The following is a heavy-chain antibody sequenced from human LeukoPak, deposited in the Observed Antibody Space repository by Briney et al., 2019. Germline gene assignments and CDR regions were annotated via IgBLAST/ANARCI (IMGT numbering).Heavy chain of an antibody. Sequence: GGSLRLSCAASGFTFSSYEMNWVRQAPGKGLEWVSYISSSGSTIYYADSVKGRFTISRDNAKNSLYLQMNSLRAEGTAVYYCARDQRITMVRGVIINDRWFDPWGQGTLVTVSS. J-gene: IGHJ5*02. CDR2: ISSSGSTI. D-gene: IGHD3-10*01. CDR3: ARDQRITMVRGVIINDRWFDP. CDR1: GFTFSSYE. V-gene: IGHV3-48*03.